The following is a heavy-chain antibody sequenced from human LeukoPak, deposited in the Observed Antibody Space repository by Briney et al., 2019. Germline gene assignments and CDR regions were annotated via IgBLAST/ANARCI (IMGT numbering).Heavy chain of an antibody. CDR1: GFTFSSYI. CDR3: ARDRGSRRDWFDP. V-gene: IGHV3-20*04. J-gene: IGHJ5*02. D-gene: IGHD2-2*01. CDR2: INWNGGST. Sequence: GGSLRLSCAASGFTFSSYIMNWVRQAPGKGLEWVSGINWNGGSTGYADSVKGRFTISRDNAKNSLYLQMNSLRAEDTALYYCARDRGSRRDWFDPWGQGTLVTVSS.